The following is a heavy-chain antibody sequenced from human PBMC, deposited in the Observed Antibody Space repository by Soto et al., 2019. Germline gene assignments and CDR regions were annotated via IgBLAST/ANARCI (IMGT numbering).Heavy chain of an antibody. J-gene: IGHJ3*01. D-gene: IGHD3-22*01. Sequence: LSLTCIFSGGSVGSGAYYWSWIRQPPGNALEWIGYIQYSGDTNYNSSLKSRVTISVDMSRNRFSLKLTSVTAADTAFYYCARHDYSDRAFDLWGQGTMVTVSS. CDR2: IQYSGDT. V-gene: IGHV4-61*08. CDR1: GGSVGSGAYY. CDR3: ARHDYSDRAFDL.